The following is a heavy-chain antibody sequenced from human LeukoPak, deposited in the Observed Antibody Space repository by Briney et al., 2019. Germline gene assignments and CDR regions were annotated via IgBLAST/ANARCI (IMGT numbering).Heavy chain of an antibody. Sequence: GGSLRLSCAASGFTLISYAMNWVRQAPGKGLEWVSGISGGGTTTYYADSVKGRFTISRDNSKNTLYLQMHSLRAEDTAVYYCAKVRLASGYYQFDYWGQGTLVSVSS. CDR2: ISGGGTTT. J-gene: IGHJ4*02. CDR1: GFTLISYA. D-gene: IGHD3-22*01. CDR3: AKVRLASGYYQFDY. V-gene: IGHV3-23*01.